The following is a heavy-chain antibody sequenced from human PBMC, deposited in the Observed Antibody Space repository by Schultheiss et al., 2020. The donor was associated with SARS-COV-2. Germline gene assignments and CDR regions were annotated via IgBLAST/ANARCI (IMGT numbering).Heavy chain of an antibody. CDR3: ARREGYYDSSGYYYLGAFDI. V-gene: IGHV5-10-1*01. CDR1: GYRFTSYW. J-gene: IGHJ3*02. D-gene: IGHD3-22*01. Sequence: GESLKISCKGSGYRFTSYWISWVRQMPGKGLEWMGRIDPSDSYTNYSPSFQGHVTISADKSISTAYLQWSSLKASDTAMYYCARREGYYDSSGYYYLGAFDIWGQGTMVTVSS. CDR2: IDPSDSYT.